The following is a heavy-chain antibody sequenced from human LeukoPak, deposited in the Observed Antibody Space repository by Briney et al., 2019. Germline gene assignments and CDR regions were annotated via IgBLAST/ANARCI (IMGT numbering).Heavy chain of an antibody. V-gene: IGHV3-33*08. D-gene: IGHD2-8*02. J-gene: IGHJ4*02. Sequence: GGSLRLSCAGAGFTFSSNAMSWVRQAPGKGLEWVAIIWYDGTKKYYADSVKGRFTISRDNSKNTLYLQMNSLRAEDTAVYYCARDRSTVLGHWGQGTLVTVSS. CDR2: IWYDGTKK. CDR1: GFTFSSNA. CDR3: ARDRSTVLGH.